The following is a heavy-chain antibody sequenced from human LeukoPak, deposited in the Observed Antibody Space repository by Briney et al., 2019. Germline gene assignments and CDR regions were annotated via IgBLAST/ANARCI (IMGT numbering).Heavy chain of an antibody. CDR3: ARGNYGNWFDP. CDR1: GGSFSGHY. J-gene: IGHJ5*02. Sequence: SETLSLTCAVYGGSFSGHYWSWIRQPPGKGLEWIGEINHSGSTNYNPSLKSRVTISLDTSKNQFSLKLSSVTAADTAVYYCARGNYGNWFDPWGQGTLVTVSS. D-gene: IGHD1-7*01. CDR2: INHSGST. V-gene: IGHV4-34*01.